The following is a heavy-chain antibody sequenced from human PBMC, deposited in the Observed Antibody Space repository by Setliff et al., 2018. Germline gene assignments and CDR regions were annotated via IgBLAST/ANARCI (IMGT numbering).Heavy chain of an antibody. CDR3: ARSPLDDAFDI. V-gene: IGHV5-51*01. CDR1: GYSFTTYW. J-gene: IGHJ3*02. Sequence: PGESLKISCKGSGYSFTTYWIGWVRQMPGKGLELMGIIYPADSDPRYSPSFQGQATISVDKSISTVYLHWSSLKASDTAMYYCARSPLDDAFDIWGQGTMVTVSS. CDR2: IYPADSDP.